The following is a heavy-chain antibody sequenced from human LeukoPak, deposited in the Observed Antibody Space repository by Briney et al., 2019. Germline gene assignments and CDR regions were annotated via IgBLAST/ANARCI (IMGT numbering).Heavy chain of an antibody. Sequence: PGGSLRLSCAASGFTFSSYAMSWVRQAPGKGLEWVSAISGSGGSIYYADSVKGRFTISRDNSKNTLYLQVNSLRAEDTAVYYCAKDRGSPPDAFDIWGQGTMVTVSS. CDR2: ISGSGGSI. V-gene: IGHV3-23*01. CDR3: AKDRGSPPDAFDI. D-gene: IGHD1-26*01. J-gene: IGHJ3*02. CDR1: GFTFSSYA.